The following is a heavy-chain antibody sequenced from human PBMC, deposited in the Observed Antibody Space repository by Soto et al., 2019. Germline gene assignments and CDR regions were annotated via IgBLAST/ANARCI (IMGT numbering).Heavy chain of an antibody. CDR1: GFTFNNYY. J-gene: IGHJ4*02. CDR2: IKRDGSEK. V-gene: IGHV3-7*01. Sequence: GGSLRLSCAASGFTFNNYYMHWVRQAPGKGWDGVADIKRDGSEKYFAGSVKGRFTISRDDAKNSLYLQMNSLRAEDSAIYYCARGSGFLIDYWGQGTLVTVSS. D-gene: IGHD6-19*01. CDR3: ARGSGFLIDY.